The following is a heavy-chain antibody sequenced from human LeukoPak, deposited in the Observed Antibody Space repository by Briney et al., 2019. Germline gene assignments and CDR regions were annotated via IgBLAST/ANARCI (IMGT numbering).Heavy chain of an antibody. V-gene: IGHV3-21*01. CDR1: GFTFSSYS. D-gene: IGHD3-22*01. CDR2: ISSSSSYR. Sequence: GGSLRLSCAASGFTFSSYSMNWVRQAPGKGLEWVSSISSSSSYRYYADSVKGRFTISRDNAKNSLYLQMNSLRAEDTAVYYCARDEDGYYYFDYWGQGTLVTVSS. CDR3: ARDEDGYYYFDY. J-gene: IGHJ4*02.